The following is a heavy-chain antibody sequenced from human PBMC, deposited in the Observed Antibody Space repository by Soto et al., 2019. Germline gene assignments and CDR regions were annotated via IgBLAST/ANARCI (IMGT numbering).Heavy chain of an antibody. CDR1: GFSLSTAGVG. CDR2: IYWDDDK. Sequence: QITLKESGPTLVKPTQTLTLTCTFSGFSLSTAGVGVGWIRQTPGKALEWLALIYWDDDKRYSPSLKSRLTIAKDTGKQQVVLTMTNMDSVYTAIYCCAHRWGFFSVGSCDLFDYWGQGTLVTDSS. J-gene: IGHJ4*02. D-gene: IGHD2-15*01. V-gene: IGHV2-5*02. CDR3: AHRWGFFSVGSCDLFDY.